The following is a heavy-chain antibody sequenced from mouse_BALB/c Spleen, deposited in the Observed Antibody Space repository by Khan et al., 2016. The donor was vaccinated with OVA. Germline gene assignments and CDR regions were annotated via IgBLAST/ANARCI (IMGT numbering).Heavy chain of an antibody. CDR1: GFSLTNYG. CDR3: ARQPYYHYNVMDY. J-gene: IGHJ4*01. V-gene: IGHV2-6-1*01. CDR2: MWSDGST. D-gene: IGHD2-10*01. Sequence: QVQLKESGPGLVAPSQSLSITCTISGFSLTNYGIHWVRQPPGKGLEWLALMWSDGSTTYNSALKSRLTISKDNSKSQVFLKMNSLQTDYTAMYFCARQPYYHYNVMDYWGQGTSVTVSS.